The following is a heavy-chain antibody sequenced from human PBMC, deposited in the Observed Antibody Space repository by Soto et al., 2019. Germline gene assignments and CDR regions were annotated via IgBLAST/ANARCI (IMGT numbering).Heavy chain of an antibody. CDR3: ARVAPMIAVAGPNWFDP. CDR1: GGSISSYY. Sequence: SETLSLTCTVSGGSISSYYWSWIRQPPGKGLEWIGYIYYSGSTNYNPSLKSRVTISVDTSKNQFPLKLSSVTAADTAVYYCARVAPMIAVAGPNWFDPWGQGTLVTVSS. CDR2: IYYSGST. J-gene: IGHJ5*02. V-gene: IGHV4-59*01. D-gene: IGHD6-19*01.